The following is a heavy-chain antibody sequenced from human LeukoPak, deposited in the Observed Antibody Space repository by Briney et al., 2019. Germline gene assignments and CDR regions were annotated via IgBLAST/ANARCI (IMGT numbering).Heavy chain of an antibody. CDR3: ARHVVGNYDLLSFDY. V-gene: IGHV4-39*01. Sequence: SETLSLTCGVSGGSIISSSYYWGWIRQPPGKGLEWIASMFYSGNMYYNPSLKSRVTMSVDTTENQFSLKLSSVTAADTAVYYCARHVVGNYDLLSFDYWGQGSLVTVSS. D-gene: IGHD2-21*01. CDR2: MFYSGNM. J-gene: IGHJ4*02. CDR1: GGSIISSSYY.